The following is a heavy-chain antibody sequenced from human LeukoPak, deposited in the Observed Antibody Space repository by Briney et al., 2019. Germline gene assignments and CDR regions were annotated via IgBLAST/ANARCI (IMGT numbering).Heavy chain of an antibody. CDR3: ARDLNYYDSSGYFQDAFDI. J-gene: IGHJ3*02. CDR2: ISSSSSYI. D-gene: IGHD3-22*01. V-gene: IGHV3-21*01. CDR1: GFTFSSYS. Sequence: GGSLRLSCAASGFTFSSYSMSWVRQAPGKGLERVSSISSSSSYIYYADSVKGRFTIYRDNAKNSLYLQMNSLRGEDTGVYYCARDLNYYDSSGYFQDAFDIWGQGTMVTVSS.